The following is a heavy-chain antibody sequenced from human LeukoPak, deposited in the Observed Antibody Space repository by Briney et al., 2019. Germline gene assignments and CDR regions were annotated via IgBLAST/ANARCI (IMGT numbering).Heavy chain of an antibody. V-gene: IGHV4-31*03. CDR1: GGSISSGGYY. Sequence: SQTLSLTCTVSGGSISSGGYYWSWIRQHPGKGLEWIGYIYYSGSTYYNPSLKSRVTISVDTSKNQFSLKLSSVTAADTAVYYCARDGYASGSYYDYWGQETLVTVSS. CDR3: ARDGYASGSYYDY. D-gene: IGHD1-26*01. CDR2: IYYSGST. J-gene: IGHJ4*02.